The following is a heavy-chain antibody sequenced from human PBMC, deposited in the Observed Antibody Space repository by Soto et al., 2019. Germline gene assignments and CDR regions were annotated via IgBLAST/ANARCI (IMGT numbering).Heavy chain of an antibody. Sequence: ASVKVSCKASGYTFTTYAVSWVRQAPGQGLEWMGSINVYNDDTVYAQRLQGRVTMTTATSTSTAYMELRSLRLDDTAVYYCARGIAAPGQIYDGVGGHYFDYWGQGTQVTVSS. CDR3: ARGIAAPGQIYDGVGGHYFDY. CDR1: GYTFTTYA. CDR2: INVYNDDT. D-gene: IGHD3-16*01. V-gene: IGHV1-18*04. J-gene: IGHJ4*02.